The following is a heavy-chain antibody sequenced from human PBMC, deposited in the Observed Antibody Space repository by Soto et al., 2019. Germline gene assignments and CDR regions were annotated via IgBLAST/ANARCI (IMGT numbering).Heavy chain of an antibody. CDR3: ARVSVLDSNDAFYFDY. CDR2: IWYDGSNK. V-gene: IGHV3-33*01. D-gene: IGHD4-4*01. CDR1: GFTFSSYG. J-gene: IGHJ4*02. Sequence: QVQLVESGGGVVQPGRSLRLSCAASGFTFSSYGMHWVRQAPGKGLEWVAVIWYDGSNKYYADSVKGRFTISRDNSKNTLYLQRNSLRAEDTAVYYCARVSVLDSNDAFYFDYWGQGTLVTVSS.